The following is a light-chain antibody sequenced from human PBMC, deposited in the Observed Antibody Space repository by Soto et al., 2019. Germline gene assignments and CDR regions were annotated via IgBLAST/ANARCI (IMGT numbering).Light chain of an antibody. J-gene: IGLJ2*01. CDR1: SSDVGGYNY. CDR2: EVS. CDR3: SSFAGNNNLV. V-gene: IGLV2-8*01. Sequence: QSALTQPPSASGSPGQSVTISCTGTSSDVGGYNYVSWYQQHPDKAPKLMISEVSKRPSGVPDRFSGSKSGNTASLTASGLQAEDEADYYCSSFAGNNNLVFGGGTKLTVL.